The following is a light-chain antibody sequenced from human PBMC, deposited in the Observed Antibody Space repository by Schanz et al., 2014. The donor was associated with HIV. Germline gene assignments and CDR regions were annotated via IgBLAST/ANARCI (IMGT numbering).Light chain of an antibody. V-gene: IGLV1-44*01. CDR2: TNS. CDR1: SSSFRTNA. Sequence: QSVLTQPPSASGTPGQKVTISCSGSSSSFRTNAVDWHRQLPGTAPTVVIYTNSQRPSGVPDRFSGSTSGTSASLAISGLQSEDEADYYCSSYAGNNNGVFGGGTKVTVL. CDR3: SSYAGNNNGV. J-gene: IGLJ3*02.